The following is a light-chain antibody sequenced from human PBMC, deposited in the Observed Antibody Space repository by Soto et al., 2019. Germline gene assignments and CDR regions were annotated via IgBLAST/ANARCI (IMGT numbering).Light chain of an antibody. CDR2: YDS. V-gene: IGLV3-21*04. CDR3: QVWDSSSAL. Sequence: SYELTQPPSVSVAPGKTARITCGGNNIGSKSVHWYQQKPGQAPVLVIYYDSDRPSGIPERFSGSNSGNTATLTISRVEAGDEAAYYCQVWDSSSALFGTGTKLTVL. CDR1: NIGSKS. J-gene: IGLJ1*01.